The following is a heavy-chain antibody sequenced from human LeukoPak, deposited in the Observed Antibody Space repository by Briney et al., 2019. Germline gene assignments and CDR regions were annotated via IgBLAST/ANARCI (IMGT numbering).Heavy chain of an antibody. CDR3: ARSQYDSSSPDY. D-gene: IGHD3-22*01. V-gene: IGHV3-48*04. J-gene: IGHJ4*02. CDR1: GFTFSSSS. CDR2: ISDSSSRI. Sequence: PGGSLRLSCAASGFTFSSSSMNWVRQAPGKGLEWVSYISDSSSRILYADSVKGRFTISRDNSKNSVYLQMNSLRAEDTAVYYCARSQYDSSSPDYWGLGTLVTVSS.